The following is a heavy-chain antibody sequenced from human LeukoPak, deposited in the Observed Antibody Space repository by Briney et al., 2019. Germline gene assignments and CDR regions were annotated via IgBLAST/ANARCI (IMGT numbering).Heavy chain of an antibody. CDR1: GYTFTSYA. CDR3: ARLSNSGDFDY. V-gene: IGHV1-3*03. J-gene: IGHJ4*02. CDR2: INAGNGNT. Sequence: ASVKVSCKASGYTFTSYAMHWVRQAPGQRLEWMGWINAGNGNTKYSQEFRGRVTITRDTSASTAYMELSSLRSEDMAVYYCARLSNSGDFDYWGQGTLVTVSS. D-gene: IGHD3-10*01.